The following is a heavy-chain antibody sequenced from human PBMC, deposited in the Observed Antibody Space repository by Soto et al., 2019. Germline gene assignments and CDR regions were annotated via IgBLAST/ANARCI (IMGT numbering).Heavy chain of an antibody. Sequence: GASVKVSCKASGGTFSSYAISWVRQAPGQGLEWMGGIIPIFGTANYAQKFQGRVTITADESTSTAYMELSSLRSEDTALYYCARDYYDSSGYYHYFGYWGQGTLVTVSS. D-gene: IGHD3-22*01. J-gene: IGHJ4*02. V-gene: IGHV1-69*13. CDR1: GGTFSSYA. CDR2: IIPIFGTA. CDR3: ARDYYDSSGYYHYFGY.